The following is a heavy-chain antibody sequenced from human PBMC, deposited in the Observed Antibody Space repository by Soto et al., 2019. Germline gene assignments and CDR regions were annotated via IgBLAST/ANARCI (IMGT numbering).Heavy chain of an antibody. D-gene: IGHD2-15*01. CDR2: IYYSGST. CDR1: GGSISSGDYY. CDR3: AAEKGGYCSGGSCYSFDY. Sequence: QVQLQESGPGLVKPSQTLSLTCTVSGGSISSGDYYWSWVRQPPGKGLEWIGYIYYSGSTYYNPSLKSRVTISVDTSKNQFSLKLSSVTAADTAVYYCAAEKGGYCSGGSCYSFDYWGQGTLVTVSS. V-gene: IGHV4-30-4*01. J-gene: IGHJ4*02.